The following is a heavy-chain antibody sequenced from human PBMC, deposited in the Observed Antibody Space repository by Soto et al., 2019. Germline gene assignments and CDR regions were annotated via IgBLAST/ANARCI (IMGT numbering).Heavy chain of an antibody. Sequence: GGSLRLSCAASGFTFSSYGMHWVRQAPGKGLEWVAVIWYDGSNKYYADSVKGRFTISRDNSKNTLYLQMNSLRAEDTAVYYCARVGEYYNYYYMDVWGKGTTVTVSS. CDR1: GFTFSSYG. CDR2: IWYDGSNK. D-gene: IGHD3-10*01. V-gene: IGHV3-33*01. CDR3: ARVGEYYNYYYMDV. J-gene: IGHJ6*03.